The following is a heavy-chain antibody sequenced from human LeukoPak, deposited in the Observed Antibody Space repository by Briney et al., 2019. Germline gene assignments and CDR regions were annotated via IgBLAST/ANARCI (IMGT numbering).Heavy chain of an antibody. CDR3: AREFRYFDWLSPLDY. Sequence: GGSLRLSCAASGFTFSSYAMSWVRQAPGKGLEWVAFIRYDGSNKYYADSVKGRFTISRDNSKNTLYLQMNSLRAEDTAVYYCAREFRYFDWLSPLDYWGQGTLVTVSS. J-gene: IGHJ4*02. V-gene: IGHV3-30*02. CDR2: IRYDGSNK. CDR1: GFTFSSYA. D-gene: IGHD3-9*01.